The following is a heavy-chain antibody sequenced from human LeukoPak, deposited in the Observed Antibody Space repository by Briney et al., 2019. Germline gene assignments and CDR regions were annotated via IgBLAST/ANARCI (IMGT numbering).Heavy chain of an antibody. V-gene: IGHV5-51*01. CDR2: IYPGDSAT. D-gene: IGHD6-13*01. CDR1: GYSFTSYW. J-gene: IGHJ4*02. Sequence: PGESLKISCEGSGYSFTSYWIGWVRQMPGKGLEWMGIIYPGDSATRNSPSLQGQVTISADKSISTAYLQWSSLKASDTAMYYCARRYSDSWYVFDYWGQGTLVIVSS. CDR3: ARRYSDSWYVFDY.